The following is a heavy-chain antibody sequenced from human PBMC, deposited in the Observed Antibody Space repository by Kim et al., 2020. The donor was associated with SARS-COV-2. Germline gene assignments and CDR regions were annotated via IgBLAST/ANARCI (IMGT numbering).Heavy chain of an antibody. J-gene: IGHJ4*02. D-gene: IGHD2-15*01. Sequence: DAVKGRLTISRDNAKNSLYLQMNSLRAEDTAVYYCASPTVYGSGRYYFDYWGQGALVTVSS. CDR3: ASPTVYGSGRYYFDY. V-gene: IGHV3-7*01.